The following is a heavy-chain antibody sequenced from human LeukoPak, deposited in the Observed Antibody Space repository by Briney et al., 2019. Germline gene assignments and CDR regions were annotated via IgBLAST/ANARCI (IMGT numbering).Heavy chain of an antibody. D-gene: IGHD3-22*01. Sequence: PGGSLRLSCAASGFTFSTYAMSWVRQAPGKGLEWVSAISDSGGSTYYAGSVKGRFTISRDNSKNTLYLQMSSLRAEDTAVYYCAASPDYYDSSGYSYYFDYWGQGTLVTVSS. V-gene: IGHV3-23*01. J-gene: IGHJ4*02. CDR1: GFTFSTYA. CDR2: ISDSGGST. CDR3: AASPDYYDSSGYSYYFDY.